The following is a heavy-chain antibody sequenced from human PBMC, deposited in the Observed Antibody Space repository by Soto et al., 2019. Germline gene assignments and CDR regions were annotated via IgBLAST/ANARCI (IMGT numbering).Heavy chain of an antibody. CDR2: IIPIFGTA. CDR1: GATFSSYA. V-gene: IGHV1-69*05. CDR3: ARPVWMARISRWYLFY. Sequence: ASVKVSCKASGATFSSYAINWVRQAPGQGLEWMGGIIPIFGTANYAQKFQGRVTITTDESTSTAYMELSSLRSEDTAVYYGARPVWMARISRWYLFYRGQGTLV. D-gene: IGHD5-12*01. J-gene: IGHJ4*02.